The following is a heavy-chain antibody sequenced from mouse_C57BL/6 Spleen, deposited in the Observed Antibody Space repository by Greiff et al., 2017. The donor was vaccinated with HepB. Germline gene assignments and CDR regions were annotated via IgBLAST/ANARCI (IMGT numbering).Heavy chain of an antibody. V-gene: IGHV1-69*01. D-gene: IGHD1-1*01. CDR1: GYTFTSYW. CDR3: ATTVVDPFAY. J-gene: IGHJ3*01. Sequence: VQLQQPGAELVMPGASVKLSCKASGYTFTSYWMHWVKQRPGQGLEWIGEIDPSDSYTNYNQKFKGKSTLTVDKSSSTAYMQLSSLTSEDSAVYYCATTVVDPFAYWGQGTLVTVSA. CDR2: IDPSDSYT.